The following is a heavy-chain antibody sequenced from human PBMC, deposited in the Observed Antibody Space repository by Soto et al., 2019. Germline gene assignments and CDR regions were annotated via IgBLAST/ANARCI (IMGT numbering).Heavy chain of an antibody. V-gene: IGHV3-30*03. CDR2: ISYDGSNK. Sequence: QVQLVESGGGVVQPGRSLRLSCAASGFTFSSYGMHWVRQAPGKGLEWVAVISYDGSNKYYADSVKGRFTISRDNSKNTLYLQMNSLRAEDTAVYYCAPGGDIVVVPAAMGTWFDPWGQGTLVTVSS. CDR3: APGGDIVVVPAAMGTWFDP. CDR1: GFTFSSYG. J-gene: IGHJ5*02. D-gene: IGHD2-2*01.